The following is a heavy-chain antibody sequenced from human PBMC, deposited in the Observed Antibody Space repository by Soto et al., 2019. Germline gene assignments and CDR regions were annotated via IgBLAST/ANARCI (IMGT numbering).Heavy chain of an antibody. CDR3: ARDFSSHLYYYYGMDV. J-gene: IGHJ6*02. Sequence: QVQLVESGGGVVQPGRSLRLSCAASGFTFSSYAMHWVRQAPGKGLEWVAVISYDGSNKYYADSVKGRFTISRDNSKNTLYPQMNSLRAEDTAVYYCARDFSSHLYYYYGMDVWGQGTTVTVSS. CDR1: GFTFSSYA. V-gene: IGHV3-30-3*01. CDR2: ISYDGSNK. D-gene: IGHD6-13*01.